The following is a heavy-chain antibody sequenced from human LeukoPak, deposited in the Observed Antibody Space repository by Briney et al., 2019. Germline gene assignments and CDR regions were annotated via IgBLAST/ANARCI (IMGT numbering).Heavy chain of an antibody. J-gene: IGHJ3*02. Sequence: GASVKVSCKASGYTFTGYYMHWVRQAPGQGLEWMGWINPNSGGTNYAQKFQGRVTTTRDTSISTAYMELSRLRSDDTAVYYCARDRGIAVAGHDAFDIWGQGTIVTVSS. D-gene: IGHD6-19*01. V-gene: IGHV1-2*02. CDR2: INPNSGGT. CDR1: GYTFTGYY. CDR3: ARDRGIAVAGHDAFDI.